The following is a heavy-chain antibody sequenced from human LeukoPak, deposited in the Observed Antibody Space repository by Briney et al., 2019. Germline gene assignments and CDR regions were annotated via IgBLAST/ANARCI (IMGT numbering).Heavy chain of an antibody. V-gene: IGHV4-39*01. J-gene: IGHJ4*02. CDR2: IYYSGST. Sequence: SETLSLTCTVSGGSISGSSYYWGWIRQPPGKGLEWIGSIYYSGSTYYNPSLKSRVTISVDTSKNQFSLKLSSVTAADTAVYYCARRIRYYYDSSGYPIDYWGQGTLVTVSS. D-gene: IGHD3-22*01. CDR3: ARRIRYYYDSSGYPIDY. CDR1: GGSISGSSYY.